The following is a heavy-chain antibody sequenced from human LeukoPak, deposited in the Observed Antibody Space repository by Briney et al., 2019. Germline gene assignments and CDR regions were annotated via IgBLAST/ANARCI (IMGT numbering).Heavy chain of an antibody. CDR3: ASTSIIRGYDHDQYY. CDR2: IHSDGAT. V-gene: IGHV3-53*01. Sequence: GGSLRLSCAASGFTVSSNYMSWVPQAPGKGLEWVSVIHSDGATHYADSVKGRFTISRDTSKNTLYLQMNSLRAEDTAVYYCASTSIIRGYDHDQYYWGQGTLVTVSS. CDR1: GFTVSSNY. D-gene: IGHD5-12*01. J-gene: IGHJ4*02.